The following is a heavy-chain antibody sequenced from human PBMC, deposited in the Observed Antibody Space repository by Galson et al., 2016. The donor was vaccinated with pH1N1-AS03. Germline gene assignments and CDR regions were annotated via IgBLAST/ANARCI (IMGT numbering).Heavy chain of an antibody. CDR2: IYPNNGDS. V-gene: IGHV1-2*06. Sequence: SVKVSCKASGYPFIGYYMHWVRQAPGQGLEWMGRIYPNNGDSVYARNLQGRVTMTSDTSTNTANMELSSLRSDDTAVYYCGRRNTAKGEDYWGQGTLVIVSS. CDR1: GYPFIGYY. CDR3: GRRNTAKGEDY. J-gene: IGHJ4*02. D-gene: IGHD5-18*01.